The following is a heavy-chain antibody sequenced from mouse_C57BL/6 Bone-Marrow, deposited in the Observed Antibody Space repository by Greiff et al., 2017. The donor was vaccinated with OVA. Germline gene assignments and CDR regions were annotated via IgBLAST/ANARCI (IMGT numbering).Heavy chain of an antibody. Sequence: EVQLLESGPGLVKPSQSLSLTCSVTGYSITSGYYWHLLRQFPGTNLEWMGYISYDSSHHTNPSLKNRISITRDTSKNQFFLQLNSVTTEDTATYYCSRDGTFYAMDDWGQGTSVTVSS. CDR3: SRDGTFYAMDD. D-gene: IGHD1-1*02. CDR2: ISYDSSH. V-gene: IGHV3-6*01. J-gene: IGHJ4*01. CDR1: GYSITSGYY.